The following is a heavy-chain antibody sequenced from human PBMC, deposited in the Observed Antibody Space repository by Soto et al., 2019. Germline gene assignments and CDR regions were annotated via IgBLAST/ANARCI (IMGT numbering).Heavy chain of an antibody. J-gene: IGHJ3*02. CDR1: GGSISSGDYY. CDR3: ARAGEYGDYGVWAFDI. D-gene: IGHD4-17*01. V-gene: IGHV4-30-4*01. CDR2: IYYSGST. Sequence: QVQLQESGPGLVKPSQTLSLTCTVSGGSISSGDYYWSWIRQPPGKGLEWIGYIYYSGSTYYNPSLKSRFTIPVDTPKTQSPRRRSSGPAADRAVYYWARAGEYGDYGVWAFDIGGQGTMVTVSS.